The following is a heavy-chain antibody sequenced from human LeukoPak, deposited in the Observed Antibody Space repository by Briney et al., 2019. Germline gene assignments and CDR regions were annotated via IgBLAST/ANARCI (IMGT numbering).Heavy chain of an antibody. CDR2: VDGSGGSK. CDR1: GFTFSEYA. V-gene: IGHV3-23*01. CDR3: AKPIVPSAISGAAFDI. Sequence: GGSPRLSCAASGFTFSEYAMSWVRQAPRKGLEWVSAVDGSGGSKYYADSVKGRFTISRDNSKNTVYLQMNSLRADDTAVYYCAKPIVPSAISGAAFDIWGQGTMVTVSS. J-gene: IGHJ3*02. D-gene: IGHD2-2*02.